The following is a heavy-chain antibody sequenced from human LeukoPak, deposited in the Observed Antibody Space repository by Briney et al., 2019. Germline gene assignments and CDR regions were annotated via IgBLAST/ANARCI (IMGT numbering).Heavy chain of an antibody. V-gene: IGHV3-73*01. CDR3: TRDSGTYNWFDP. CDR2: IDKEDKGYATAT. Sequence: GGSLRLSCAASGFTFSGSAIHWVRQSSGKGLEWVGQIDKEDKGYATATAYAASVKGRFTISRDDSINTAYLQMKSLKTEDTALYYCTRDSGTYNWFDPWGQGTLVTVSS. J-gene: IGHJ5*02. D-gene: IGHD1-26*01. CDR1: GFTFSGSA.